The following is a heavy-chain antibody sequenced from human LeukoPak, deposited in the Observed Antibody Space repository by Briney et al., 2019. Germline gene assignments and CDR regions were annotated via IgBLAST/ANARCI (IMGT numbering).Heavy chain of an antibody. D-gene: IGHD1-1*01. CDR2: IHDSGAYA. V-gene: IGHV3-23*01. CDR3: AKDFSNWHRD. CDR1: GFTFSSYA. J-gene: IGHJ4*02. Sequence: GGSLRLSCAASGFTFSSYAMSWVRQAPGKGLEWVSTIHDSGAYAFYTDSVKGRFTISRDNSKNTLDLQMNSLRADDTAVYYCAKDFSNWHRDWGQGVLVTVSS.